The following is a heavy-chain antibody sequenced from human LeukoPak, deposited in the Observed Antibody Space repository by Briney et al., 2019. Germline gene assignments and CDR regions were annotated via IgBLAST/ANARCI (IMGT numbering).Heavy chain of an antibody. J-gene: IGHJ4*02. CDR3: VVVVVAATPFLDY. D-gene: IGHD2-15*01. Sequence: GASVKVSCKASGGTFSSYAISRVRQAPGQGLEWMGGIIPIFGTANYAQKFQGRVTITADESTSTAYMELSSLRSEDTAVYYCVVVVVAATPFLDYWGQGTLVTVSS. CDR1: GGTFSSYA. CDR2: IIPIFGTA. V-gene: IGHV1-69*13.